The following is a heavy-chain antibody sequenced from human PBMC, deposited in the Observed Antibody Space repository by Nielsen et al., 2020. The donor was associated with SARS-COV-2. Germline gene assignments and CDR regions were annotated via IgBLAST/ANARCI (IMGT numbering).Heavy chain of an antibody. CDR2: IYHSGST. CDR1: GASVSSGDYY. CDR3: AREAGGYSGYDTFDY. V-gene: IGHV4-38-2*02. D-gene: IGHD5-12*01. J-gene: IGHJ4*02. Sequence: SETLSLTCTVSGASVSSGDYYWGWIRQPPGKGLEWIGSIYHSGSTYYNPSLKSRVTISVDTSKNQFSLKLSSVTAADTAVYYCAREAGGYSGYDTFDYWGQGTLVTVSS.